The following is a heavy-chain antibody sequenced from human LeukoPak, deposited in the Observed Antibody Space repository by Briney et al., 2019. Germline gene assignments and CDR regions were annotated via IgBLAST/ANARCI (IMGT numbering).Heavy chain of an antibody. Sequence: GGSLRLSCAASGFTFSNYGTSWVRQAPGKGLEWVSSISGSGDSTYYADSVKGRFTISRDNSKNTLYLQMNSLRAEDTAVYYCARDRARGGWNYLMFDPWGQGTLVTVSS. CDR1: GFTFSNYG. D-gene: IGHD1-7*01. J-gene: IGHJ5*02. V-gene: IGHV3-23*01. CDR2: ISGSGDST. CDR3: ARDRARGGWNYLMFDP.